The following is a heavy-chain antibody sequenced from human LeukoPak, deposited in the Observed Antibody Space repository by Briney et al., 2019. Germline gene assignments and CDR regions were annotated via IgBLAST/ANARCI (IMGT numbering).Heavy chain of an antibody. V-gene: IGHV3-30*02. CDR3: AKDQGGTFRDY. J-gene: IGHJ4*02. CDR2: IRYDGTNR. D-gene: IGHD1-26*01. CDR1: AFTFSTLG. Sequence: PGGSLRLSCAASAFTFSTLGIHWVRQAPGRGLEWVAFIRYDGTNRFYADSVKGRFTISRDNSRNTVFLQMNSLRTEDTAVYYCAKDQGGTFRDYWGQGTRVTVSS.